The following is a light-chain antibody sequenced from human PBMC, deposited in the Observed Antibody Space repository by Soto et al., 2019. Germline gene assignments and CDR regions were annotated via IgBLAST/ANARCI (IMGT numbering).Light chain of an antibody. CDR3: QQYGSSPPVT. Sequence: EIVFTQSPAPLYLSPGARATLSCRASQSVSSYLAWYQQKPGQAPSLLIYDASNRAPGIPARFSGSGSGTDFTLTISRLEPEDFAVYYCQQYGSSPPVTFGQGTKVDIK. J-gene: IGKJ1*01. CDR2: DAS. CDR1: QSVSSY. V-gene: IGKV3-20*01.